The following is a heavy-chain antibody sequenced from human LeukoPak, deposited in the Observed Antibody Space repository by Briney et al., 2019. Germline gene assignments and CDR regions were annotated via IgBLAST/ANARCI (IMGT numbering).Heavy chain of an antibody. D-gene: IGHD2-8*01. CDR2: INHSGST. CDR3: ASVHCTNCVCPRNWFDP. J-gene: IGHJ5*02. Sequence: SETLSLTCAVYGVSFSGYYWSWVRQPPGKGLEWVGEINHSGSTNYNPSLKSRVTISVDTSKNQFSLKLSSVTAADTAVYYCASVHCTNCVCPRNWFDPWGQGTLVTVSS. CDR1: GVSFSGYY. V-gene: IGHV4-34*01.